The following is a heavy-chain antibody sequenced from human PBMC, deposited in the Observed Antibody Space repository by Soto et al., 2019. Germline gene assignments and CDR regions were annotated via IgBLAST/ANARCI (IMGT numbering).Heavy chain of an antibody. CDR1: GFTFSSYW. J-gene: IGHJ5*02. CDR2: IKQDGSEK. Sequence: EVQLVESGGGLVQPGGSLRLSCAASGFTFSSYWMSWVRQAPGKGLEWVANIKQDGSEKYYVDSVKGRFTISRDNAKNSLYLQMNSLGAEDTAVYYCARAYYDFWSGYWGSNWFDPWGQGTLVTVSS. V-gene: IGHV3-7*01. CDR3: ARAYYDFWSGYWGSNWFDP. D-gene: IGHD3-3*01.